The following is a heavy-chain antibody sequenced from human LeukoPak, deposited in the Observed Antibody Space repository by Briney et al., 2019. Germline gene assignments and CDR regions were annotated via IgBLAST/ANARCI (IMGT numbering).Heavy chain of an antibody. CDR2: IIPIFGTA. CDR3: ARALLRYCSSTSCYWFDP. J-gene: IGHJ5*02. CDR1: GYTFTSYG. V-gene: IGHV1-69*13. D-gene: IGHD2-2*01. Sequence: SVKVSCKASGYTFTSYGISWVRQAPGQGLEWMGGIIPIFGTANYAQKFQGRVTITADESTSTAYMELSSLRSEDTAVYYCARALLRYCSSTSCYWFDPWGQGTLVAVSS.